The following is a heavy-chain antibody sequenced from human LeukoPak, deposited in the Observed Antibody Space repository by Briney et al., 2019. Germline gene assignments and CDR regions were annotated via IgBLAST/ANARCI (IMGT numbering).Heavy chain of an antibody. V-gene: IGHV3-23*01. J-gene: IGHJ4*02. CDR3: AGMPSSGYYYFDY. D-gene: IGHD3-22*01. CDR2: ISGSGGST. CDR1: GFTFSSYG. Sequence: GRSLRLSCAASGFTFSSYGMSWVRQAPGKGLEWVSAISGSGGSTYYADSVKGRFTISRDNSKNTLYLQMNSLRAEDTAVYYCAGMPSSGYYYFDYWGQGTLVTVSS.